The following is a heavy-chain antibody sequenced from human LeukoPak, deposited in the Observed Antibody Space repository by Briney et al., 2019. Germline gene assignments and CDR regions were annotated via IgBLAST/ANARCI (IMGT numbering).Heavy chain of an antibody. Sequence: PSETLSLTCTVSGGSISSSSYYWSWIRQPPGKGLEWIGYIYYSGSTNYNPSLKSRVTISVDTSKNQFSLKLSSVTAADTAVYYCARGRDGGDYTPLDYWGQGTLVTVSS. J-gene: IGHJ4*02. CDR2: IYYSGST. V-gene: IGHV4-61*01. CDR1: GGSISSSSYY. CDR3: ARGRDGGDYTPLDY. D-gene: IGHD2-21*01.